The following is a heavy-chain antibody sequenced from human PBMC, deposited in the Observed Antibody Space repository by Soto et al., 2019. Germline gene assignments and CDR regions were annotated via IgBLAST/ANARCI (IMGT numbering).Heavy chain of an antibody. CDR2: SRNKANRHTT. CDR3: VRGYHGFDT. Sequence: EVLLVESGGGLVQPGESLRLSCAVSGFTFSDHYMDWVRQVPGKGLQWVARSRNKANRHTTEYAASVRGRFTISRDDSKNSLYLQMDSLKPDDTAVYYCVRGYHGFDTWGQGTMVIVSS. D-gene: IGHD2-2*02. CDR1: GFTFSDHY. J-gene: IGHJ3*02. V-gene: IGHV3-72*01.